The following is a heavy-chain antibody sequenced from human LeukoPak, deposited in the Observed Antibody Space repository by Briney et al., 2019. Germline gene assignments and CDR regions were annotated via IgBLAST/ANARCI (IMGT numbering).Heavy chain of an antibody. CDR1: GFTFSGYT. J-gene: IGHJ3*02. CDR2: ISGSSSYI. V-gene: IGHV3-21*01. Sequence: AGGSLRLSCAASGFTFSGYTMNWVRQAPGKGLEWVSSISGSSSYIYYAGSVKGRSTISRNNAKISLYLQLNSLRAEDTAVYYCARLGGITVAATVPAFDIWGQGTMVTVSS. D-gene: IGHD6-19*01. CDR3: ARLGGITVAATVPAFDI.